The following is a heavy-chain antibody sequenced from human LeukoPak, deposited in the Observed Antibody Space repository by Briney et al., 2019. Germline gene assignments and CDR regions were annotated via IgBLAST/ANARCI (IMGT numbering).Heavy chain of an antibody. CDR3: ARGAVPAAVSGWFDP. J-gene: IGHJ5*02. CDR1: GFTFSSYS. CDR2: ISSSSSYI. V-gene: IGHV3-21*01. Sequence: GGSLRLSCAASGFTFSSYSMNWVRQAPGKGLEWVSSISSSSSYIYYADSVKDRFTISRDNAKNSLYLQMNSLRAEDTAVYYCARGAVPAAVSGWFDPWGQGTLVTVSS. D-gene: IGHD2-2*01.